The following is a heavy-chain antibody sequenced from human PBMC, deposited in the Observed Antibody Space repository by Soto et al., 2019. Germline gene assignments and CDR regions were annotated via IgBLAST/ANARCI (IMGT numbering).Heavy chain of an antibody. J-gene: IGHJ6*02. Sequence: GDSVKVSCKASGCTFTSYDINWVRQATGQGLEWMGWMNPNSGNTGYAQKFRGRVTMTRNTSISTAYMELSSLRSEDTAVYYCARGIGVVPTYYYGMDVWGQGTTVTVSS. CDR2: MNPNSGNT. V-gene: IGHV1-8*01. CDR3: ARGIGVVPTYYYGMDV. CDR1: GCTFTSYD. D-gene: IGHD2-2*01.